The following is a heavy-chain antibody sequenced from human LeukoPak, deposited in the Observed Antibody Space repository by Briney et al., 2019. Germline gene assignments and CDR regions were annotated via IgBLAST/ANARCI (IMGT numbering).Heavy chain of an antibody. CDR1: GGSISSSTYY. D-gene: IGHD5-18*01. J-gene: IGHJ4*02. CDR2: VYYSGSA. Sequence: NLSETLSLTCTVSGGSISSSTYYWGWIRQPPGKGLEWIGSVYYSGSAYHNPSLKSRVTISVDTSKNQFSLKLSSVTAADTAVYYCAHLHGYSYGYSDYWGQGTLVTVSS. V-gene: IGHV4-39*07. CDR3: AHLHGYSYGYSDY.